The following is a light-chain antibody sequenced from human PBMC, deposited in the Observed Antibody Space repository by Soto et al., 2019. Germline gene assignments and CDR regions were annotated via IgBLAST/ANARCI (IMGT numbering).Light chain of an antibody. J-gene: IGKJ4*01. Sequence: DIVMTQSPDSLTLSLGERATITXXSSXTILNSSNNKNYLTWYQQKPGQPPKXXIYWASSRESGVPDRFSGSGSGTDFTLTISNLQAEDVAVYYCQQSYDSPLTFGGGTKVDI. V-gene: IGKV4-1*01. CDR3: QQSYDSPLT. CDR1: XTILNSSNNKNY. CDR2: WAS.